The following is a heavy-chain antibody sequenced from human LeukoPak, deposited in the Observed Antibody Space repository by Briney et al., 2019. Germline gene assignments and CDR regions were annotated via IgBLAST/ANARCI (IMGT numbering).Heavy chain of an antibody. V-gene: IGHV4-34*01. D-gene: IGHD3-22*01. Sequence: SETLSLTCAAYGGSFSGYYWSWIRQPPGKGLEWIGEINHSGSTNYNPSLKSRVTISVDTSKNQFSLKLSSVTAADTAVYYCARGPGYYDSSGYFPRYYYYGMDVWGQGTTVTVSS. J-gene: IGHJ6*02. CDR3: ARGPGYYDSSGYFPRYYYYGMDV. CDR1: GGSFSGYY. CDR2: INHSGST.